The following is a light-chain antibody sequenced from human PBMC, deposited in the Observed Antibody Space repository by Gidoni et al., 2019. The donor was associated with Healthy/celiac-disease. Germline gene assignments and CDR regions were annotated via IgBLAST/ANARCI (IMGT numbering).Light chain of an antibody. V-gene: IGKV3-11*01. CDR1: QSVSSY. J-gene: IGKJ4*01. CDR2: DAS. Sequence: EIVLTQSPATLSLSPGERATLSCRASQSVSSYLAWYQQKPGQAPRLLIYDASNRATGIPARFSGSGSGTDFTLTISSLEPEDFAVYYCQQRSNWPFXVXRGTKVEIK. CDR3: QQRSNWPFX.